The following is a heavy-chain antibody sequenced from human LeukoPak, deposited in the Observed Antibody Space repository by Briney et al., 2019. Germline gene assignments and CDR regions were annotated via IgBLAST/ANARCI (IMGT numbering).Heavy chain of an antibody. CDR1: GFTFSNYA. CDR3: AGGGVMPDY. J-gene: IGHJ4*02. CDR2: ISYDGSNK. D-gene: IGHD3-16*01. V-gene: IGHV3-30*01. Sequence: GGSLRLSCAASGFTFSNYAMHWVRQAPGKGLEWVAVISYDGSNKYYADSVKGRFTISRDNSKNTLYLQMNSLRAEDTAVYYCAGGGVMPDYRGQGTLVTVSS.